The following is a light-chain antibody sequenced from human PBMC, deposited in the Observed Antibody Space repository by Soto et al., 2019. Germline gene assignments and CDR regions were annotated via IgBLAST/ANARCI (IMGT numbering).Light chain of an antibody. V-gene: IGKV3-15*01. Sequence: EVVMTQSPVTLSVSPGEGATLSCRASQSVISYLAWYQQKPGQAPRLLIYGASTRATDVPARFSGSGSGTAFPLTISSLQPEDFGVYYCQQYNNWPWLTFGGGTKVEI. J-gene: IGKJ4*01. CDR1: QSVISY. CDR2: GAS. CDR3: QQYNNWPWLT.